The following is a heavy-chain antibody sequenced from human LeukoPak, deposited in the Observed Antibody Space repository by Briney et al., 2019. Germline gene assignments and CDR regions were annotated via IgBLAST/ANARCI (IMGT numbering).Heavy chain of an antibody. Sequence: GGSLRLSCAASGFTFSSYEMNWVRQAPGKGLEWVSYISSSGTLIYNADSVEGRFTISRDNARNSLYLQMNSLRAEDTAVYYCARKYCSSTSCLFDYWGQGTLVTVSS. J-gene: IGHJ4*02. D-gene: IGHD2-2*01. V-gene: IGHV3-48*03. CDR2: ISSSGTLI. CDR3: ARKYCSSTSCLFDY. CDR1: GFTFSSYE.